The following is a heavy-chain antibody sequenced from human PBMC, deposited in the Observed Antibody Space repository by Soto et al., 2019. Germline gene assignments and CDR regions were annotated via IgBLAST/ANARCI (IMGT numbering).Heavy chain of an antibody. Sequence: ASVKVSCKASGYTFTSYGISWVRQAPGQGLEWMGWISAYNGNTNYAQKVQDRVTMTTDTSTSTVYLELRSLRFDDTAVYYCARHNYGSGSTYFDYWGQGTLVTVSS. D-gene: IGHD3-10*01. CDR2: ISAYNGNT. V-gene: IGHV1-18*01. CDR1: GYTFTSYG. CDR3: ARHNYGSGSTYFDY. J-gene: IGHJ4*02.